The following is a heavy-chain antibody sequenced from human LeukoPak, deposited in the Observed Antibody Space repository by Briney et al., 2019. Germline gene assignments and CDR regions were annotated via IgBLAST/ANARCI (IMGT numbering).Heavy chain of an antibody. CDR1: GFTFSSYS. V-gene: IGHV3-30*04. CDR2: ISYDGSNK. J-gene: IGHJ4*02. D-gene: IGHD3-10*01. CDR3: ARGLGYYGSGSYYPY. Sequence: GGSLRLSCAASGFTFSSYSMSWVRQAPGKGLEWVADISYDGSNKYYADSVKGRFTISRDNSKNTLYLQMNSVRAEDTAVYYCARGLGYYGSGSYYPYWGEGTLVTVSS.